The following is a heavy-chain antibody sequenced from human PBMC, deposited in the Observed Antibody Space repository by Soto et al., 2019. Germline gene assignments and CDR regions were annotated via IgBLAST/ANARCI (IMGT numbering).Heavy chain of an antibody. D-gene: IGHD3-3*01. V-gene: IGHV5-51*01. Sequence: GASLKISCKGSGYSFTSYWIGWVRQMPGKGLEWMGIIYPGDSDTRYSPSFQGQVTISADKSISTAYLQWSSLKASATAMYYCARLSNYDFWSGYYIYYYYGMDVWGQGTTVSVSS. CDR3: ARLSNYDFWSGYYIYYYYGMDV. J-gene: IGHJ6*02. CDR2: IYPGDSDT. CDR1: GYSFTSYW.